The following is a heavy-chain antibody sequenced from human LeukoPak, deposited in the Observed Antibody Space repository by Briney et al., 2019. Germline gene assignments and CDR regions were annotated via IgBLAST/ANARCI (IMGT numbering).Heavy chain of an antibody. Sequence: ASVKVSCKASGYTFTTYGISWVRQAPGQGLEWMGWIGPNNGNTNYAQNLQGRVTMTTDISTGTAYMELRSLRSDDTAVYYCARDSGGRGHFDFWGQGTLVTVSS. J-gene: IGHJ4*02. CDR3: ARDSGGRGHFDF. CDR2: IGPNNGNT. CDR1: GYTFTTYG. V-gene: IGHV1-18*01. D-gene: IGHD3-16*01.